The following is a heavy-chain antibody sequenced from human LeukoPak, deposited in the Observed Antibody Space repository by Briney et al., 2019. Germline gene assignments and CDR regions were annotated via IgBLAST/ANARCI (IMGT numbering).Heavy chain of an antibody. V-gene: IGHV4-61*02. CDR3: ARDREDIVLLPGAKRKTWYFDY. D-gene: IGHD2-2*01. CDR2: MYTSGST. CDR1: GFSLTIGYF. Sequence: SGTLSLTCNVSGFSLTIGYFWGWIRQPAGKGLEWVGRMYTSGSTNYNPSLKSRVTISVDTSKNQFSLKLNSVTAADTAVYYCARDREDIVLLPGAKRKTWYFDYWGQGTLVTVSS. J-gene: IGHJ4*02.